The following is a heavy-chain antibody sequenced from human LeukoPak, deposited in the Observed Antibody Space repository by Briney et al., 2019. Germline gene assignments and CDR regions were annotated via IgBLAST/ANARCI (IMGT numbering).Heavy chain of an antibody. CDR3: ASGKSYDSSGYYGGYFGY. V-gene: IGHV1-2*02. CDR1: GYTFTSYG. Sequence: ASVKVSCKASGYTFTSYGISWVRQAPGQGLEWMGWINPNSGGTNYAQKFQGRVTMTRDTSISTAYMELSRLRSDDTAVYYCASGKSYDSSGYYGGYFGYWGQGTLVTVSS. CDR2: INPNSGGT. D-gene: IGHD3-22*01. J-gene: IGHJ4*02.